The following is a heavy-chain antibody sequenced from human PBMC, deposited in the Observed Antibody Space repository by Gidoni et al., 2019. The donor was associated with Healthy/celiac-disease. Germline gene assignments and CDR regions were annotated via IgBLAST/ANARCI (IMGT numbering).Heavy chain of an antibody. CDR2: IKQDGSEI. J-gene: IGHJ3*02. V-gene: IGHV3-7*05. D-gene: IGHD1-26*01. CDR3: ARIKYSGCYYDAFDI. Sequence: EVQLVGSGGGLVQPGGYLRLSCAASGFTFSSYGMSWVRQAPGKGLVWVANIKQDGSEIYYVDSVKGRFTISIDNAKISLYLQMNSLRAEDTAVYYCARIKYSGCYYDAFDIWGQGTMVTVSS. CDR1: GFTFSSYG.